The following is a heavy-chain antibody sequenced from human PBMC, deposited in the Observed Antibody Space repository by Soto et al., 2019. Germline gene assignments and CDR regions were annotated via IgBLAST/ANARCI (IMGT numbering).Heavy chain of an antibody. Sequence: SETLSLTCTVSRGSISSGTNYWAWIRQPPGKGLEWIANIYYSGSTFYNPSLKSRVTISADRSNNQFSLNLSSVTAADTAVYYCARASGYCSGGTCFPFDYWGRGTLVTVSS. CDR3: ARASGYCSGGTCFPFDY. J-gene: IGHJ4*02. D-gene: IGHD2-15*01. V-gene: IGHV4-39*07. CDR1: RGSISSGTNY. CDR2: IYYSGST.